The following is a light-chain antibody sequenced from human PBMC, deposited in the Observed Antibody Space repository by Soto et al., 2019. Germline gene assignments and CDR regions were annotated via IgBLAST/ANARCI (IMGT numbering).Light chain of an antibody. Sequence: DIQMTQSPSSLSASVGDRVTISCRASQSISNYLNWYQEKPGRAPKLLIYDASSLQRGVPSRFSGSGSGTDFTLTISSLQPEDFATYYCQQSYSIPWEFGQGTKVAIK. CDR3: QQSYSIPWE. CDR1: QSISNY. V-gene: IGKV1-39*01. CDR2: DAS. J-gene: IGKJ1*01.